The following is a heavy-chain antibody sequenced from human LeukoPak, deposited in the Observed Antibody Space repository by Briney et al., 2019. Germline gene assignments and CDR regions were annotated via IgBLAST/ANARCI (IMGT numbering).Heavy chain of an antibody. D-gene: IGHD5-12*01. CDR2: IYNSAST. CDR1: GGSISSYN. J-gene: IGHJ3*02. Sequence: SETLSLTCTVSGGSISSYNWSWIRQPAGKGLEWIGNIYNSASTHYNPSLKSRVTISVDTSKNHLSLRLSSVTAADTAIYYCARHSRPGYGGYENAFDIWGQGTMVTVSS. CDR3: ARHSRPGYGGYENAFDI. V-gene: IGHV4-59*08.